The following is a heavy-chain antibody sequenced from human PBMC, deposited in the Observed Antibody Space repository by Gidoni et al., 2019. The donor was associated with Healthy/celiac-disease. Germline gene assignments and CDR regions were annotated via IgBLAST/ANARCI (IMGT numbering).Heavy chain of an antibody. V-gene: IGHV4-31*03. CDR1: GGSISSGGYY. J-gene: IGHJ4*02. CDR2: IYYSGGT. Sequence: QVQLQESGPGLVNPSQTLSLTCTVSGGSISSGGYYWVWIRQHPGKGLEWIGYIYYSGGTYYNPSLKRRVTISVDTSKNQFSLKLSSVTAADTAVYYCARGRSGYSHVDYWGQGTLVTVSS. CDR3: ARGRSGYSHVDY. D-gene: IGHD3-22*01.